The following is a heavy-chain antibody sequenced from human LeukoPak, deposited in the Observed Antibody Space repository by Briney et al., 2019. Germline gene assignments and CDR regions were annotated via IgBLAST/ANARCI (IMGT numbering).Heavy chain of an antibody. D-gene: IGHD5-18*01. CDR3: ARDRHTAMVYYYYYMDV. CDR1: GFTFSNYS. CDR2: ISPSSHYI. Sequence: PGASLRLSCAGSGFTFSNYSINWVRQAPGKGLEWVSSISPSSHYIYYADSVRGRFTISRDNARNSLYLQMNSLRDEDTAVYYCARDRHTAMVYYYYYMDVWGTGTTVTVSS. J-gene: IGHJ6*03. V-gene: IGHV3-21*04.